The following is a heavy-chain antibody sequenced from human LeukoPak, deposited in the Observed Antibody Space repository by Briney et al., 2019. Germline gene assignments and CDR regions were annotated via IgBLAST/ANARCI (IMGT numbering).Heavy chain of an antibody. J-gene: IGHJ6*02. CDR1: GFPFNNYA. D-gene: IGHD6-19*01. V-gene: IGHV3-23*01. Sequence: GGSLRLSCAASGFPFNNYAMKWVRQAPGKGLEWVSSISGPGGTTYYADSVRGRFTISRDNSKNTLYLQMNSLRAEDTAVYYCARDPYSSGGMDVWGQGTTVTVSS. CDR2: ISGPGGTT. CDR3: ARDPYSSGGMDV.